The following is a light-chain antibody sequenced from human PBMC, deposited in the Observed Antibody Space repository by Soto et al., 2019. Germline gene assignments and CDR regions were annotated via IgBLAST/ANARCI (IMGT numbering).Light chain of an antibody. Sequence: MVLTQDPGTLSLSPGERVTLSCKASQSVCSSYLAWYQQKPGQAPRLLIFTTSGRATGIPDRFSGSGSGTDVALTISRREPDDFAVYYWQQYRRSPRGLTFGGGTNVELK. CDR1: QSVCSSY. CDR3: QQYRRSPRGLT. CDR2: TTS. J-gene: IGKJ4*02. V-gene: IGKV3-20*01.